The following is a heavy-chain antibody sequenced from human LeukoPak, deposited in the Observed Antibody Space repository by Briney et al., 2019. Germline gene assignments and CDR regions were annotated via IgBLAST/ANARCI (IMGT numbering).Heavy chain of an antibody. D-gene: IGHD6-13*01. Sequence: TSETLSLTCTVSGGSIRSYYWSWIRQPPGKGLEWIAYIYYSGSTNYNPSLKSRVTISVDTSKNQFSLKLSSVTAADTAVYYCARVYYSNSYDYWYFDLWGRGTLVTVSS. J-gene: IGHJ2*01. CDR3: ARVYYSNSYDYWYFDL. V-gene: IGHV4-59*01. CDR1: GGSIRSYY. CDR2: IYYSGST.